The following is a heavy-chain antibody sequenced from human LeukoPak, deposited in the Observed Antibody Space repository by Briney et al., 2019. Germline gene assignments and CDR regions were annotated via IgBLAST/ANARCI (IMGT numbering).Heavy chain of an antibody. J-gene: IGHJ4*02. CDR2: ISYDGSNE. CDR3: ARGRSTRLSLFDD. D-gene: IGHD4/OR15-4a*01. CDR1: GFTLSTSA. V-gene: IGHV3-30-3*01. Sequence: GGSLRPSCAASGFTLSTSAIHWVGQAPGKGLGWVAVISYDGSNESYADSVKGRFTISRDSSKNTLYLQMNSLRAEDTAVYYCARGRSTRLSLFDDRGQGTLVTV.